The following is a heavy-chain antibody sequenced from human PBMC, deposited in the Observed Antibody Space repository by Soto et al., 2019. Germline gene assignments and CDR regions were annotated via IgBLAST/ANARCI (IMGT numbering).Heavy chain of an antibody. Sequence: AGSLYLTCTAYGGSISSYYWSWLRQPPGKGLEWIEYIYYSGSTNYNPSLKSRVTISVDTSKNQFSLKLSSVTAADTAVYYCAREQILGGAFDIWGQGTMVTVSS. CDR3: AREQILGGAFDI. J-gene: IGHJ3*02. CDR1: GGSISSYY. D-gene: IGHD3-16*01. V-gene: IGHV4-59*01. CDR2: IYYSGST.